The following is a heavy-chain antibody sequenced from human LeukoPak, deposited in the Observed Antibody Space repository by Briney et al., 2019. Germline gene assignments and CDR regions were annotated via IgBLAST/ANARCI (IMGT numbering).Heavy chain of an antibody. CDR1: GFTFSSYG. CDR2: ISYDGSNK. V-gene: IGHV3-30*18. J-gene: IGHJ4*02. Sequence: PGRSLRLSCAASGFTFSSYGMHWVRQAPGKGLEWVAVISYDGSNKYYADSVKGRFTISRDNSKNTLYLQMNSLRAEDTAVYYCAKECRYSFVPYYFDYWGQGTLVTVSS. D-gene: IGHD6-13*01. CDR3: AKECRYSFVPYYFDY.